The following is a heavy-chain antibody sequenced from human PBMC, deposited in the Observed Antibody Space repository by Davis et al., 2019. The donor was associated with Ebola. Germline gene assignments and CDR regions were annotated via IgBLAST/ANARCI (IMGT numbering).Heavy chain of an antibody. V-gene: IGHV1-46*01. D-gene: IGHD6-13*01. CDR3: ARDLTVRGIAAAGSGY. J-gene: IGHJ4*02. Sequence: ASVKVSCKASGYTFTSYYMHWVRQAPGQGLEWMGIINPSGGSTSYAQKFQGRVTMTRDTSTSTVYVELSSLRSEDTAVYYCARDLTVRGIAAAGSGYWGQGTLVTVSS. CDR1: GYTFTSYY. CDR2: INPSGGST.